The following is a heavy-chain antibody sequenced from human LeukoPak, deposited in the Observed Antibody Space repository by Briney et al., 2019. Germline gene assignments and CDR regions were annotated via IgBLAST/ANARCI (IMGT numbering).Heavy chain of an antibody. J-gene: IGHJ4*02. CDR2: INSDGSST. D-gene: IGHD2-15*01. CDR1: GFTFSSYW. CDR3: ARGCSATRCPADY. Sequence: GGSLRLSCAASGFTFSSYWMHWVRQAPGKGLVWVSRINSDGSSTSYADSVKGRFTISRDNFKNTIYLQINSLKAEDTAVYYCARGCSATRCPADYWGQGSLVTVSS. V-gene: IGHV3-74*01.